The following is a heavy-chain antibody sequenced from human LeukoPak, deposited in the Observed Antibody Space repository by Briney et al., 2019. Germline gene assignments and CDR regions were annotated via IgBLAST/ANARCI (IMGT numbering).Heavy chain of an antibody. D-gene: IGHD5-12*01. V-gene: IGHV3-11*05. J-gene: IGHJ4*02. CDR1: GFTFSDHY. Sequence: PRGSLRLSCAASGFTFSDHYMAWIRQAPGKGLEWVSFISSSSGYANYADSVKGRFTISRDNAKNSLYLQMNSLRAEDTAVYYCARDQSIYGYEIFDYWGQGILVTVSS. CDR2: ISSSSGYA. CDR3: ARDQSIYGYEIFDY.